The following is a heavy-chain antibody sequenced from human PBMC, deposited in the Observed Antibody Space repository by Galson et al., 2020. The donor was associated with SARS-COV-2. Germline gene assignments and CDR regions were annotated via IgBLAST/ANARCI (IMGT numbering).Heavy chain of an antibody. J-gene: IGHJ6*02. CDR2: ISAYNGNT. CDR1: GYTFTSYG. CDR3: AREADPQLYYYDSSGYGGMDV. V-gene: IGHV1-18*01. Sequence: GGSLRLSCKASGYTFTSYGISWVRQAPGQGLEWMGWISAYNGNTNYAQKLQGRVTMTTDTSTSTAYMELRSLRSDDTAVYYCAREADPQLYYYDSSGYGGMDVWGQGTTVTVSS. D-gene: IGHD3-22*01.